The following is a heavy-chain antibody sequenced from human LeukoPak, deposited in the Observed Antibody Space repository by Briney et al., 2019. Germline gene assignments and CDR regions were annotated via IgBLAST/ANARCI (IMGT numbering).Heavy chain of an antibody. J-gene: IGHJ4*02. CDR1: GGSISSDSYY. D-gene: IGHD6-13*01. V-gene: IGHV4-61*09. CDR2: IQIGGST. Sequence: SETLSLTCTVSGGSISSDSYYWNWIRQRQPAGKGLEWIGHIQIGGSTNYNPSLKSRITISVDTSKNQFSLKLSSVTAADTAVYYCARGITGITATGSEWGQGTLVTVSS. CDR3: ARGITGITATGSE.